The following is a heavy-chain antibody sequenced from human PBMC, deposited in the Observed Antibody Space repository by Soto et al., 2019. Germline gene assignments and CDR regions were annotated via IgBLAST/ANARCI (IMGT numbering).Heavy chain of an antibody. D-gene: IGHD6-13*01. Sequence: ASVKVSCKASGYTFTSYGISWVRQAPGQGLEWMGWISAYNGNTNYAQKLQGRVTMTTDTSTSTAYMELRSLRSDDTAVYYCARDIKSISWYRDYYYGIDVLGEGTTVTVSS. V-gene: IGHV1-18*01. J-gene: IGHJ6*04. CDR1: GYTFTSYG. CDR2: ISAYNGNT. CDR3: ARDIKSISWYRDYYYGIDV.